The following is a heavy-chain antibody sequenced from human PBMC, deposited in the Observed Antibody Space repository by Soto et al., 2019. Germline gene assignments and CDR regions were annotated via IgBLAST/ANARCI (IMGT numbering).Heavy chain of an antibody. CDR3: ARGIGLDWLFTGFDY. V-gene: IGHV6-1*01. CDR2: TYYRSKWYN. CDR1: GDSVSSNSAA. Sequence: PSQTLSLTCAISGDSVSSNSAAWNWIRQSPSRGLEWLGRTYYRSKWYNDYAVSVKSRITINPDTSKNQFSLQLNSVTPEDTAVCYCARGIGLDWLFTGFDYWGQGTLVTVSS. J-gene: IGHJ4*02. D-gene: IGHD3-9*01.